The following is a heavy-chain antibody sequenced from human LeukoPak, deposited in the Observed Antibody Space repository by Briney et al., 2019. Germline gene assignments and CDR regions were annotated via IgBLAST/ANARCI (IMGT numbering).Heavy chain of an antibody. Sequence: PGGSLRLSCAASGFTFSSYAMSWVRQAPGKGLEWVSAISASGGSTYYADSVKGRFTISGDNSKNTLYLQMNSLRAEDTAIYYCAKDIYSYVGRYFDYWGQGTLVTVSS. D-gene: IGHD5-18*01. CDR3: AKDIYSYVGRYFDY. CDR2: ISASGGST. J-gene: IGHJ4*02. CDR1: GFTFSSYA. V-gene: IGHV3-23*01.